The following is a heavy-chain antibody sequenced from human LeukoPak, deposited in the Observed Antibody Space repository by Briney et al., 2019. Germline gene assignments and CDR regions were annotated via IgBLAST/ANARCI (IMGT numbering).Heavy chain of an antibody. CDR1: GGSISSGGHY. J-gene: IGHJ4*02. CDR3: ARRYGSGSYLWKGFDY. Sequence: PSETLSLTCTVSGGSISSGGHYWSWIRQYPGEGLEWIGSIYDSRFTYYNPSLKSRVTISVDSSENQLSLKVSSVTAADTAVYYCARRYGSGSYLWKGFDYWGQGTLVTVSS. V-gene: IGHV4-31*03. CDR2: IYDSRFT. D-gene: IGHD3-10*01.